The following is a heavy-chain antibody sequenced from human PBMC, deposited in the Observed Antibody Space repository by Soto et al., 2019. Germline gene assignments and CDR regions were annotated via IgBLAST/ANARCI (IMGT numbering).Heavy chain of an antibody. D-gene: IGHD6-6*01. CDR1: GXTFSSYA. CDR2: IIGSGGST. J-gene: IGHJ4*02. Sequence: GSLRLSCAASGXTFSSYAMSWVRQPPGKGLEWVSFIIGSGGSTYNADSVKGRFNISRDNSKNIVFLQMNSLRAEETAVYYCAKDRLRDGSSRQGFDYWGQGTLVTVSS. V-gene: IGHV3-23*01. CDR3: AKDRLRDGSSRQGFDY.